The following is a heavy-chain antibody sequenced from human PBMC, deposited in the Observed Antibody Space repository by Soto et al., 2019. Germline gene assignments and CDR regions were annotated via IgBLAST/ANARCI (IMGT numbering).Heavy chain of an antibody. CDR1: VDSVSSNSAA. Sequence: SQSLSLTCAISVDSVSSNSAAWNFIPQSPSRGLEWLGRAYYRSKWYNDYAVSVKSRITINPDTSKNQFSLQLNSVTPGDTAVYYCARGISSGWPRYAFDIWGQGTMVTVSS. V-gene: IGHV6-1*01. CDR2: AYYRSKWYN. D-gene: IGHD6-19*01. J-gene: IGHJ3*02. CDR3: ARGISSGWPRYAFDI.